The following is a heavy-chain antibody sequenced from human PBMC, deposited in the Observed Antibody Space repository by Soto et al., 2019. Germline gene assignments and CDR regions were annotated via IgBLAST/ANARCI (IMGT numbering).Heavy chain of an antibody. D-gene: IGHD5-12*01. J-gene: IGHJ4*02. Sequence: GGSLRLSCAASGFTFRSFTMNWVRQAPGKGLEWVSTISSNSAYIYYADSVRGRFTISRDNSKNTLYLQMNSLRAEDTAVYYCAGGWLRWGQGTLVTVSS. CDR3: AGGWLR. V-gene: IGHV3-21*04. CDR2: ISSNSAYI. CDR1: GFTFRSFT.